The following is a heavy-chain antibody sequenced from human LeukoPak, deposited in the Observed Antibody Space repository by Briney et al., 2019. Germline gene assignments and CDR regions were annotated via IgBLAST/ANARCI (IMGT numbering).Heavy chain of an antibody. CDR2: IYARDSDT. J-gene: IGHJ5*02. D-gene: IGHD4-23*01. CDR1: GYFFSNYW. V-gene: IGHV5-51*01. Sequence: GESLKISCKAFGYFFSNYWRGWVRQIPGKGVEWMGIIYARDSDTRYSPYFQGQVTISADKSISSADLQRSSLKASVTARDYCARASTVVTPAYDLWGQGTLVTVSS. CDR3: ARASTVVTPAYDL.